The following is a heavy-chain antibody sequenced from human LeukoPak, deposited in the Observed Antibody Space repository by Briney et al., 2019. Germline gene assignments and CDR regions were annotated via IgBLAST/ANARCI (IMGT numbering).Heavy chain of an antibody. V-gene: IGHV4-34*01. CDR2: INHSGST. D-gene: IGHD1-14*01. J-gene: IGHJ5*02. Sequence: SETLSLTCSVYSGSFSGYYWRWIPQPPGKGLEWIGEINHSGSTNYNPSLKSRVTISVDTSKNQFSLKLSSVTAADTAVYYCARGLNQRGRFDPWGQGTLVTVSS. CDR1: SGSFSGYY. CDR3: ARGLNQRGRFDP.